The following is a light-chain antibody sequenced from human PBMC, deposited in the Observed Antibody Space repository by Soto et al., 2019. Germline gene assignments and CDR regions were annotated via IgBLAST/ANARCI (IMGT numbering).Light chain of an antibody. CDR3: AAWDNSLSGRV. J-gene: IGLJ3*02. Sequence: QSVLIQPPSASGTPGQRVTISCSGSSSNIGSNYVYWYQQLPGTAPKLLVFDDNQRPSGVPDRFSDSKSGTSASLAISGLRSEDEADYYCAAWDNSLSGRVFGGGTKVTVL. V-gene: IGLV1-47*02. CDR2: DDN. CDR1: SSNIGSNY.